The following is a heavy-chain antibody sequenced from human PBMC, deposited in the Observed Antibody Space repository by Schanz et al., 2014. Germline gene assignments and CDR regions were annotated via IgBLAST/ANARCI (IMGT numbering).Heavy chain of an antibody. CDR2: INTKTGNP. D-gene: IGHD2-2*01. CDR3: ARGYCVGTSCPIFDY. V-gene: IGHV7-4-1*02. Sequence: QVHLVQSESELKNPGASVKVSCKTSGYSFSTYAMNWVRQAPGQGLEWMGWINTKTGNPTYAQGFTGRFVFSLDTSVSTTHLQITNLKADDTAVYYCARGYCVGTSCPIFDYWGQGTLVTVSS. CDR1: GYSFSTYA. J-gene: IGHJ4*02.